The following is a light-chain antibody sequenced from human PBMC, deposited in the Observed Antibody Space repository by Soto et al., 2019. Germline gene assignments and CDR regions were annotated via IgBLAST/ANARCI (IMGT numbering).Light chain of an antibody. V-gene: IGLV2-14*01. Sequence: QSALTQPASVSGTPGQSITISCTGSNSDVGIYDFVSWYQYHPGRAPKLIVSEVSHRPSGVSNRFSGSKSGNTASLTISGLQSEDEADYYCISYTSDDVRYVFGTGTKVTVL. CDR1: NSDVGIYDF. J-gene: IGLJ1*01. CDR2: EVS. CDR3: ISYTSDDVRYV.